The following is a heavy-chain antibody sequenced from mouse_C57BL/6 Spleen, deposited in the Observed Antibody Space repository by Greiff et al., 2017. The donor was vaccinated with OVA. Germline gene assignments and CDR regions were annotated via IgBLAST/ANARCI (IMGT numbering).Heavy chain of an antibody. CDR2: LRSKSNNYAT. V-gene: IGHV10-1*01. D-gene: IGHD2-13*01. J-gene: IGHJ3*01. CDR1: GFSFNTYA. CDR3: VGHGGYGDHGGFAD. Sequence: EVQLVESGGGLVQPKGSLKLSCAASGFSFNTYAMNWVRQAPGKGLEWVARLRSKSNNYATYYADSVKDRFTISRDDSESMLYLQMNNLKTEDAAMYYCVGHGGYGDHGGFADWGKGTLVTVSA.